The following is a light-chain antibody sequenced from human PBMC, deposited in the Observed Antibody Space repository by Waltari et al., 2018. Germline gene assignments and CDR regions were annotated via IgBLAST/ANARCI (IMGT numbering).Light chain of an antibody. J-gene: IGLJ2*01. CDR2: EVT. CDR3: SSYAGSNNLV. CDR1: SSDVGDY. V-gene: IGLV2-8*01. Sequence: QSALTQPPSASGSPGQSVTISCPGTSSDVGDYVSWYQQHPGKAPKLMISEVTKRPSGFPDRFSGSKSGNTASLTVSGLQAEDEADYYCSSYAGSNNLVFGGGTKLTVL.